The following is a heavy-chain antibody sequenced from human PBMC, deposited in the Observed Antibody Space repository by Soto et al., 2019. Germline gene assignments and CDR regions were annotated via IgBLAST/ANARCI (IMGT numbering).Heavy chain of an antibody. J-gene: IGHJ4*02. V-gene: IGHV4-31*03. CDR1: GGSISSGGYY. CDR3: ARDFGPGYCSGGSCPGYFDY. Sequence: SETLSLTCTVSGGSISSGGYYWSWIRQHPGKGLEWIGYIYYSGSTYYNPSLKSRVTISVDTSKNQFSLKLSSVTAADTAVYYCARDFGPGYCSGGSCPGYFDYWGQGTLVTVSS. D-gene: IGHD2-15*01. CDR2: IYYSGST.